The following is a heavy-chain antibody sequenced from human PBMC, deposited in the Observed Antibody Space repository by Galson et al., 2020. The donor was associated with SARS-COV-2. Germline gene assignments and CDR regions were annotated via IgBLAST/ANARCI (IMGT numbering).Heavy chain of an antibody. CDR1: GFTVSSNY. J-gene: IGHJ2*01. V-gene: IGHV3-53*01. Sequence: GGSLRLSCAASGFTVSSNYMSWVRQAPGKGLEWVSGIYSGGSTYYADSVKGRFTITRDNSKNTLYLQMNSLRAEDTAVYYCARSLRFLEWTSFYFDLWGRGTLVTVSS. CDR2: IYSGGST. CDR3: ARSLRFLEWTSFYFDL. D-gene: IGHD3-3*01.